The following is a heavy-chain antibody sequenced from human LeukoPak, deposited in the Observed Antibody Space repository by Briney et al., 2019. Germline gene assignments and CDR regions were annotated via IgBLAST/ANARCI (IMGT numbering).Heavy chain of an antibody. J-gene: IGHJ4*02. CDR3: ASGKGYTNGLFDY. V-gene: IGHV4-61*02. Sequence: SQTLSLTCTVSGGSLRSGSYYWSWIRQPAGKGLEWIGRIYNRGNTNYNPSLKSRVTISVDTSKNQVSLKLSSVTAADTAVYYCASGKGYTNGLFDYWGLGTLVSVSS. D-gene: IGHD2-8*01. CDR2: IYNRGNT. CDR1: GGSLRSGSYY.